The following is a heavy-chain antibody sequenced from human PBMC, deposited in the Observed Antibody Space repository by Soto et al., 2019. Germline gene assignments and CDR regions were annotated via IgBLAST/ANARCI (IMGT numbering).Heavy chain of an antibody. V-gene: IGHV4-34*01. CDR3: AKNYYGSGSYRAFDY. D-gene: IGHD3-10*01. CDR2: INHSGST. CDR1: GGSFSGYY. Sequence: QVQLQQWGAGLLKPSETLSLTCAVYGGSFSGYYWSWIRQPPGKGLEWIGEINHSGSTNYNPSLKSRVTISVDTSKNQFSLKLSSVTAADTAVYYCAKNYYGSGSYRAFDYWGQGTLVTVSS. J-gene: IGHJ4*02.